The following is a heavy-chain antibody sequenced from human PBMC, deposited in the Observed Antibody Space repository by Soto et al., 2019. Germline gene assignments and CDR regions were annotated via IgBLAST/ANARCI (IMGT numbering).Heavy chain of an antibody. CDR2: IIPILGIA. D-gene: IGHD5-18*01. CDR3: AREPHTDSAAFDY. V-gene: IGHV1-69*08. J-gene: IGHJ4*02. Sequence: QVQLVQSGAEVKKPGSSVKVSCKASGGTFSSYTVSWVRQAPGQGLEWMGRIIPILGIANYAQKFQGRVTITADKATSTAYMELSSLRSEDTDVYYCAREPHTDSAAFDYWGQGTLVTVSS. CDR1: GGTFSSYT.